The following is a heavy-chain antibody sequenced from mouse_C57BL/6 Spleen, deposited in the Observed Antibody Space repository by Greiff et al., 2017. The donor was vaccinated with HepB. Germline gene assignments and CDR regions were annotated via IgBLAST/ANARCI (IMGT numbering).Heavy chain of an antibody. CDR1: GFTFSDYG. Sequence: EVNLVESGGGLVKPGGSLKLSCAASGFTFSDYGMHWVRQAPEKGLEWVAYISSGSSTIYYADTVKGRFTISRDNAKNTLFLQMTSLRSEDTAMYYCARSNSYYAMDYWGQGTSVSVSS. CDR2: ISSGSSTI. CDR3: ARSNSYYAMDY. J-gene: IGHJ4*01. D-gene: IGHD4-1*01. V-gene: IGHV5-17*01.